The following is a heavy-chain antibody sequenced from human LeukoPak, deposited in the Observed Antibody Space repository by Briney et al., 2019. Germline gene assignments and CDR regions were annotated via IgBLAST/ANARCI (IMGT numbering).Heavy chain of an antibody. V-gene: IGHV4-59*01. CDR2: IHNSGST. D-gene: IGHD2-2*01. CDR1: GGSISSFY. J-gene: IGHJ4*02. Sequence: PSETLSLTCTVSGGSISSFYWTWIRQPPQKGLEWIGYIHNSGSTNHNPSLKSRVTISVDTSKNQFSLKLSSVTAADTAVYYCARAFSITTCYDYWGQGTLVTVSS. CDR3: ARAFSITTCYDY.